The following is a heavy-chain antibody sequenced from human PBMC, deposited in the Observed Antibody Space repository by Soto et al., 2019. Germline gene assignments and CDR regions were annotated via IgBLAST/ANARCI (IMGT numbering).Heavy chain of an antibody. CDR3: ARGGRQYCSSTSCYRTPDYYYYGMDV. V-gene: IGHV3-30-3*01. J-gene: IGHJ6*02. CDR2: ISYDGSNK. Sequence: GGSLRLSCAASGFTFSSYAMHWVRQAPGKGLEWVAVISYDGSNKYYADSVKGRFTISRDNSKNTLYLQMNSLRAEDTAVYYCARGGRQYCSSTSCYRTPDYYYYGMDVWGQGTTVTVSS. CDR1: GFTFSSYA. D-gene: IGHD2-2*01.